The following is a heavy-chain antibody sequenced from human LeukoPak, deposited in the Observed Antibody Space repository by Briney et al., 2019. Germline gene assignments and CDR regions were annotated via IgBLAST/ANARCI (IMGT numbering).Heavy chain of an antibody. CDR3: AKDRYNTAMVSFDY. V-gene: IGHV3-23*01. Sequence: GGSLRLSCTASGFTFSSYGMSWVRQAPGKGLDWVSAVSSGGNSNYADSVTGRFTISRDNSKNTLYLQMNSLRAEDTAVYYCAKDRYNTAMVSFDYWGQGTLVTVSS. D-gene: IGHD5-18*01. J-gene: IGHJ4*02. CDR2: VSSGGNS. CDR1: GFTFSSYG.